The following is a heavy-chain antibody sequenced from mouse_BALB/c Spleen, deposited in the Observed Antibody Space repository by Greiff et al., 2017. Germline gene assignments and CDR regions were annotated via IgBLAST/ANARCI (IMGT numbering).Heavy chain of an antibody. J-gene: IGHJ1*01. V-gene: IGHV2-9*02. CDR3: GREYYGSSTYWYFDG. D-gene: IGHD1-1*01. CDR2: IWAGGST. Sequence: QVQLKQSGPGLVQPSQSLSITCTASGFSLTSYGVHWVRQSPGKGLEWLGVIWAGGSTNYNSALMSRLSISKDNSKSQVVLNMNRLQTDDTAMYYCGREYYGSSTYWYFDGWGAGTTVTVSS. CDR1: GFSLTSYG.